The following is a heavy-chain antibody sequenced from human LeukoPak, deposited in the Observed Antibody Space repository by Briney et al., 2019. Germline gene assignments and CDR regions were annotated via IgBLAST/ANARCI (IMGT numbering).Heavy chain of an antibody. CDR3: AELGITMIGGV. Sequence: GGSLRLSCAASGFTFDDYAMHWVRQAPGKGLEWVSLITWDAGATYYADSVKGRFTISRDNNKNSLYLQMNSLRAEDTAVYYCAELGITMIGGVWGRDHGHHLL. D-gene: IGHD3-10*02. V-gene: IGHV3-43D*03. CDR1: GFTFDDYA. J-gene: IGHJ6*04. CDR2: ITWDAGAT.